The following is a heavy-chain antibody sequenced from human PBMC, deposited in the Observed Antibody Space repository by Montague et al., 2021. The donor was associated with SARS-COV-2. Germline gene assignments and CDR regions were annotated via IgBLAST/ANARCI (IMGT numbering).Heavy chain of an antibody. Sequence: SETLSLTCSVSGGSMSSYHWVWIRQPPGKGLEWIGYVSYRGSTNYNLSLKSRVTISLDTSKNRFSLRVTSVTAADTAVYYCARDVRYYYDQWGQGLLVIVSS. V-gene: IGHV4-59*01. CDR3: ARDVRYYYDQ. CDR1: GGSMSSYH. J-gene: IGHJ4*02. D-gene: IGHD3-10*01. CDR2: VSYRGST.